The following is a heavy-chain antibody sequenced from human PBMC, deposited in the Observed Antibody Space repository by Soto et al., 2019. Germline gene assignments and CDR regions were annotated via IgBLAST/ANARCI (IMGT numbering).Heavy chain of an antibody. V-gene: IGHV3-30*04. Sequence: LRLSCTGSGFTFCSYAMHWVRLAPGKGLEWVAVVSYDGSIENYADSVRGRFTISRDNSKNTVFLQMNSLRVEDTAVYYCAKDLYYYDFSLDDSWGQGTLVTVSS. CDR2: VSYDGSIE. D-gene: IGHD3-16*01. CDR3: AKDLYYYDFSLDDS. J-gene: IGHJ5*02. CDR1: GFTFCSYA.